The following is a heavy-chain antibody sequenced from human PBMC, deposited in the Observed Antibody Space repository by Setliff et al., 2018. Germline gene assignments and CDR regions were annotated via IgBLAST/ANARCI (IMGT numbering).Heavy chain of an antibody. CDR2: VRYDGYNK. Sequence: GSLRLSCAASGFTFSRVGMYWVRQAPGKGLEWVAFVRYDGYNKYYADFVKGRFTISRDNAKNTLYLQMNSLTTEDTAVYYCAKDSLEVVIALHGMDVWGQGTTVTVSS. CDR1: GFTFSRVG. D-gene: IGHD2-21*01. J-gene: IGHJ6*02. CDR3: AKDSLEVVIALHGMDV. V-gene: IGHV3-30*02.